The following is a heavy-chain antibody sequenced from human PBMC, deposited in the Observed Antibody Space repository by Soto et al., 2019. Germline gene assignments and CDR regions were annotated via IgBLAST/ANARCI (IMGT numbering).Heavy chain of an antibody. J-gene: IGHJ5*02. V-gene: IGHV4-39*01. CDR3: GTNRARNWFEP. Sequence: SETLSLTCIVSGGSISSSSYYWGWIRQPPGKGLEWIGSIYYSGSTYYNPSLKSRVTISVDTSKNQFSLKLSPVTAADTAVFYCGTNRARNWFEPWGQGTLVTVSS. CDR1: GGSISSSSYY. D-gene: IGHD6-6*01. CDR2: IYYSGST.